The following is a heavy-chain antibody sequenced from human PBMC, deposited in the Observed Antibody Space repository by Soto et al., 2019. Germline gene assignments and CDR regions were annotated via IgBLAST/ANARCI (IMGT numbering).Heavy chain of an antibody. D-gene: IGHD1-26*01. V-gene: IGHV1-69*01. Sequence: QVQLVQSGAEVKKPGSSVKVSCKASGGVFRNYAINWVLQAPGQGVEWLGGIIPVFGTADYPQKFQGRVTITPDESTTTASMELTSLKTEDTAVYFCARDRWGSYSFDSWGQGTLVTVAS. CDR2: IIPVFGTA. J-gene: IGHJ5*01. CDR1: GGVFRNYA. CDR3: ARDRWGSYSFDS.